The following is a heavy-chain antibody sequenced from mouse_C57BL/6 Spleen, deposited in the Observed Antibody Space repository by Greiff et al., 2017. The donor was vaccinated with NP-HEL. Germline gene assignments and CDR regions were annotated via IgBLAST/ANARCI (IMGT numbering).Heavy chain of an antibody. Sequence: QVQLQQSGAELARPGASVKMSCKASGYTFTSYTMHWVKQRPGQGLEWIGYINPSSGYTKYNQKFKDKATLTADKSSSTAYMQLSSLTSEDSAVYYCARSDGYGGAMDYWGQGTSVIVSS. CDR1: GYTFTSYT. J-gene: IGHJ4*01. D-gene: IGHD2-3*01. CDR3: ARSDGYGGAMDY. V-gene: IGHV1-4*01. CDR2: INPSSGYT.